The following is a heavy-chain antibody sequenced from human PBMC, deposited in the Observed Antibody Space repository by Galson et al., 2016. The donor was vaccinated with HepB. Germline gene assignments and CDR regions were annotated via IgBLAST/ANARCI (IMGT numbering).Heavy chain of an antibody. J-gene: IGHJ4*02. D-gene: IGHD2-15*01. V-gene: IGHV3-33*08. Sequence: SLRLSCAASGFTFRTYSMNWVRQAPGKGLEWVAVIWFDGSHQYYADSVKGRFTISRDNSKNTLFLQMNSLRAEDTAVYYCARDGPQYCSGGNCSPEDFWGQGTLVTVSS. CDR3: ARDGPQYCSGGNCSPEDF. CDR1: GFTFRTYS. CDR2: IWFDGSHQ.